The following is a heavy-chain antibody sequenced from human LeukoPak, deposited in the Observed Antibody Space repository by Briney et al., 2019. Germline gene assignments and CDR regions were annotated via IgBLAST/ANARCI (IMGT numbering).Heavy chain of an antibody. CDR1: GFTFSSYE. Sequence: GGSLRLSCEASGFTFSSYEMNWFRQAPGKGLEWVSYVSKSGGTVKNADSVKGRFTVSRDNAKNSLYLQVNSLTAEDTAVYYCATAVIRGRGTMVTVSS. CDR2: VSKSGGTV. CDR3: ATAVI. V-gene: IGHV3-48*03. J-gene: IGHJ3*02.